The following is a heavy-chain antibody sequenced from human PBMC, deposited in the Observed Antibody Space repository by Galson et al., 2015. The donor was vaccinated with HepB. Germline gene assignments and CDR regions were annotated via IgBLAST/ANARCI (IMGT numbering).Heavy chain of an antibody. CDR3: ARGARGSGSSPFEYYYYYYGMDV. CDR2: ISSSSSYI. CDR1: GFTFSSYS. Sequence: SLRLSCAASGFTFSSYSMNWVRQAPGKGLEWVSSISSSSSYIYYADSVKGRFTISRDNAKNSLYLQMNSLRAEDTAVYYCARGARGSGSSPFEYYYYYYGMDVWGQGTTVTVSS. J-gene: IGHJ6*02. D-gene: IGHD3-10*01. V-gene: IGHV3-21*01.